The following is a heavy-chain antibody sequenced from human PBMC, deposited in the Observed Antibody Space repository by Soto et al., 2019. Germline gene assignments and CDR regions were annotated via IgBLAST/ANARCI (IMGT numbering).Heavy chain of an antibody. D-gene: IGHD3-22*01. CDR3: ARDDYYDSSGYYFDY. Sequence: GGSLRLSCAASGFTFSSYGMHWVRQAPGKGLEWGAVIWYDGSNKYYADSVKGRFTISRDNSKNTLYLQMNSLRAEDTAVYYCARDDYYDSSGYYFDYCGQGTLVTVSS. V-gene: IGHV3-33*01. CDR1: GFTFSSYG. CDR2: IWYDGSNK. J-gene: IGHJ4*02.